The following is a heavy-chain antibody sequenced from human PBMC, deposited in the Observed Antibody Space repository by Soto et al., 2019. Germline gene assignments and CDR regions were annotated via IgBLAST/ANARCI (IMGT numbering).Heavy chain of an antibody. Sequence: QLQLQESGPGLVKPSETLSLTCTVSGGSFTGGSISSYYWGWMRQPPGKGLEWIASFFIGGNTYYNPSLKSRVTTSVNTSKNPFSLKLSSVTAAEAAVYFWARRYGLDSYAYYWGQGILVTVSS. J-gene: IGHJ4*02. CDR3: ARRYGLDSYAYY. D-gene: IGHD1-26*01. CDR2: FFIGGNT. CDR1: GGSFTGGSISSYY. V-gene: IGHV4-39*01.